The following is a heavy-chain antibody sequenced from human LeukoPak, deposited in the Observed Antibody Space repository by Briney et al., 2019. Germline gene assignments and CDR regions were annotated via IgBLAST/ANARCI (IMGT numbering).Heavy chain of an antibody. Sequence: GGSLRLSCAASGFTFSNYNMNWVRQAPGKGLEWVSSISSSSSYIYYADSVKGRFTISRDNAKNSLYLQMNSLRAEDTAVYFCAKSRSGSANWALQIFDNWGQGTLVTVSS. CDR3: AKSRSGSANWALQIFDN. CDR2: ISSSSSYI. D-gene: IGHD1-1*01. CDR1: GFTFSNYN. J-gene: IGHJ4*02. V-gene: IGHV3-21*03.